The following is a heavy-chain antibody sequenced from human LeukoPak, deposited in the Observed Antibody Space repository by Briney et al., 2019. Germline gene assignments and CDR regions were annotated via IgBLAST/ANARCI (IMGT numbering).Heavy chain of an antibody. D-gene: IGHD2-15*01. Sequence: GGSLRLSCAASGFTFSTYGMSWVRQAPGKGLGWVSAISGSGGRTYYADSVKGRFTISRDNAKNSLFLQMNSLRAEDTAVYYCARVLRYCSGGNCYSGGLGYMDVWGKGTTVTISS. V-gene: IGHV3-23*01. CDR3: ARVLRYCSGGNCYSGGLGYMDV. CDR1: GFTFSTYG. J-gene: IGHJ6*03. CDR2: ISGSGGRT.